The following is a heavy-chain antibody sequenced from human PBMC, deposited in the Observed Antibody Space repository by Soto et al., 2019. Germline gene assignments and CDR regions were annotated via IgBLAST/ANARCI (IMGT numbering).Heavy chain of an antibody. D-gene: IGHD3-22*01. V-gene: IGHV1-2*04. CDR1: GYTITGYY. Sequence: SSVKVSCKASGYTITGYYMHWVRQAPRQGLEWMGWINPNSGGTNYAQKFQGWVTMTRDTSISTAYMELSRLRSDDTAVYYCARDTTYYYDSSGYLRYYYYGMDVWGQGTTVTVSS. CDR3: ARDTTYYYDSSGYLRYYYYGMDV. J-gene: IGHJ6*02. CDR2: INPNSGGT.